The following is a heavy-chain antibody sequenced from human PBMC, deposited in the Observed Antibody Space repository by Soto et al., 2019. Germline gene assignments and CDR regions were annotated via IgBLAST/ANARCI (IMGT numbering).Heavy chain of an antibody. J-gene: IGHJ4*02. CDR1: GYTFTGYY. CDR3: ARGASWYFDY. Sequence: QVHLVQSGAEVKKPGASVRVSCEASGYTFTGYYIHWVRQAPGQGLEWMGWINPNNGGTKNVQKCQGWVTMTRATSINTGYMELSSLASDDRAVYYCARGASWYFDYWGQGTLVTVSS. CDR2: INPNNGGT. V-gene: IGHV1-2*04. D-gene: IGHD1-26*01.